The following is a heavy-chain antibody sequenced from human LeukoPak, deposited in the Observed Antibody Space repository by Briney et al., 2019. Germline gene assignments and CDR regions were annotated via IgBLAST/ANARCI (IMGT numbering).Heavy chain of an antibody. CDR3: ARGPPYGDSYFDY. D-gene: IGHD4-17*01. CDR2: INHSGST. J-gene: IGHJ4*02. Sequence: SETLSLTCAVYGGSFSGYYWSWIRQPPGKGLEWIGEINHSGSTNYNPSLKSRVTISVDTSKNQFSLKLSSVTAADTAVYYCARGPPYGDSYFDYWGQGTLVTVSS. V-gene: IGHV4-34*01. CDR1: GGSFSGYY.